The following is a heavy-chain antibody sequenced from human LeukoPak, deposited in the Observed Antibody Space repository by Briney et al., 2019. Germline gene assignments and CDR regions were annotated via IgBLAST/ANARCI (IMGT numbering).Heavy chain of an antibody. CDR1: GFTFSSYS. V-gene: IGHV3-21*01. CDR3: ASAGIAVAGIRL. D-gene: IGHD6-19*01. J-gene: IGHJ4*02. Sequence: GGSLRLSCAASGFTFSSYSMNWVRQAPGKGLEWVSSISSSSSYIYYADSVKGRFTISRDNAKNSLYLQMNSLRAEDTAVYYCASAGIAVAGIRLWGQGTLVTVSS. CDR2: ISSSSSYI.